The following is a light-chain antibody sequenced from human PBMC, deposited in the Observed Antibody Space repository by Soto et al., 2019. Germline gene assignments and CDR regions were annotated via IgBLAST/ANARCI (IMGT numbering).Light chain of an antibody. J-gene: IGLJ7*01. CDR1: TGAVTSGHS. Sequence: QAVVTQEPSLTVSPGGTVILTCGSSTGAVTSGHSPYWFQQKPGQAPRTLIYDTINKHSWTPARFSGSLLGGKGDLTLSGAQTDYEANYCCLLHYNGARVFGGGTQLTVL. V-gene: IGLV7-46*01. CDR2: DTI. CDR3: LLHYNGARV.